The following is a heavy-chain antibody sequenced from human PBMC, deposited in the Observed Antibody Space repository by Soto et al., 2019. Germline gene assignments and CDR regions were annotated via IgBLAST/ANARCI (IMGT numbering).Heavy chain of an antibody. V-gene: IGHV4-34*01. CDR3: ARADGKVLRYFDWPHHMDV. Sequence: PSETLSLTCAVYGGSFSGYYWSWIRQPPGKGLEWIGEINHSGSTNYNPSLKSRVTISVDTSKNQFSLKLSSVTAADTAVYYCARADGKVLRYFDWPHHMDVWGKGTTVTVSS. J-gene: IGHJ6*03. CDR1: GGSFSGYY. CDR2: INHSGST. D-gene: IGHD3-9*01.